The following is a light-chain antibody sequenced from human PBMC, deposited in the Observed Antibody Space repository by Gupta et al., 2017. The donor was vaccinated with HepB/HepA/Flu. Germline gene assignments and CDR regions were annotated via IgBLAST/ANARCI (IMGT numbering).Light chain of an antibody. Sequence: IVLPQSPATLSLSPGERATLSCRASQSVSSYLAWYQQQPGQAPRLLRYVATNRATGIPARLRVSGSGTDFALTLRSLEPEDYAFYYCQQRHNSTLPMTFGQGTQLEI. CDR3: QQRHNSTLPMT. CDR1: QSVSSY. J-gene: IGKJ1*01. CDR2: VAT. V-gene: IGKV3-11*01.